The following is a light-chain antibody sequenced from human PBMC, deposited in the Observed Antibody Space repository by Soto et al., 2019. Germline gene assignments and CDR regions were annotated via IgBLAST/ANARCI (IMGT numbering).Light chain of an antibody. V-gene: IGKV1-39*01. CDR2: AAS. Sequence: DIQMTQSPSSLSASVGDRFTITCRASQSIISYLNWYQQKPGKAPKLLIYAASSLQSGVPSRFSGSGSGTDFTLTISSLQPDDFATYYCQHYNSYSEAFGQGIKVDIK. J-gene: IGKJ1*01. CDR1: QSIISY. CDR3: QHYNSYSEA.